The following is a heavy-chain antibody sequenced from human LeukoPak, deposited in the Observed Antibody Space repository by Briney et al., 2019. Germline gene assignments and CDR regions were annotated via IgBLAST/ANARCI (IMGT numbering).Heavy chain of an antibody. V-gene: IGHV3-7*01. CDR3: ARDWYDNSDAFDI. D-gene: IGHD3-9*01. CDR1: GFTFSNYW. Sequence: PGGSLRLSCAASGFTFSNYWMSWVRQAPGKGLEWVANIKQDGSDKYYVDSVKGRFTISRDNAKNSLYLQMNSLRAEDTAVYYCARDWYDNSDAFDIWGQGTMVTVSS. J-gene: IGHJ3*02. CDR2: IKQDGSDK.